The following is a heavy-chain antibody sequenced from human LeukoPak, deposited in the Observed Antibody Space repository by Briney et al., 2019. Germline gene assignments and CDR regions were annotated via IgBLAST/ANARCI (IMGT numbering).Heavy chain of an antibody. Sequence: GGSLRLSCAASGFTFSNYWMHWVRQAPGKGLVWVSRLSSDGRDPSYADSVQGRFTISTDNATNTLYLQMNSLRADDTAVYYCARGVYEEDVNYWGQGTLVTVSS. CDR1: GFTFSNYW. J-gene: IGHJ4*02. CDR2: LSSDGRDP. V-gene: IGHV3-74*01. CDR3: ARGVYEEDVNY. D-gene: IGHD6-13*01.